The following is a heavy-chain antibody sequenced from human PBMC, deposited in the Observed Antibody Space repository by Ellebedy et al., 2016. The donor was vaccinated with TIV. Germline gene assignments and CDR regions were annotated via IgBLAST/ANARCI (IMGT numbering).Heavy chain of an antibody. CDR2: IYYSGSA. CDR3: ARSLGGYSYAFDY. D-gene: IGHD5-18*01. V-gene: IGHV4-59*01. Sequence: GSLRLXCTVPGGSITSYNWSWIRQPPGKGLEWIGNIYYSGSANYNPSLKSRVTISVDTSKTQFSLKLSSVTAADTAVYYCARSLGGYSYAFDYWGQGTLVTVSS. CDR1: GGSITSYN. J-gene: IGHJ4*02.